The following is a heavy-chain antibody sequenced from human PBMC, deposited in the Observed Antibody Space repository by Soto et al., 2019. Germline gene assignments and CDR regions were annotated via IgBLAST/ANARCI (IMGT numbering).Heavy chain of an antibody. CDR3: ATKKMTTATPDAFDI. Sequence: QVQLVQSGAEVKKPGASVKVSCKASGYTFTSYYMHWVRQAPGQGLEWMGIINPSGGSTSYAQKFQGRVTMTRDTSTSTVYMELSSLRSEDTAVYYCATKKMTTATPDAFDIWGQGTMVTVSS. CDR1: GYTFTSYY. V-gene: IGHV1-46*01. D-gene: IGHD4-17*01. CDR2: INPSGGST. J-gene: IGHJ3*02.